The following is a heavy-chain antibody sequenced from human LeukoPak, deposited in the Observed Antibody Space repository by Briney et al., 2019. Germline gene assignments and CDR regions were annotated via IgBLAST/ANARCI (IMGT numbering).Heavy chain of an antibody. CDR3: AREDIGDGSTTQGY. D-gene: IGHD5-24*01. CDR1: GGSIGSGVYY. J-gene: IGHJ4*02. CDR2: IYYNGGT. V-gene: IGHV4-39*02. Sequence: KPSETLSLTCSVSGGSIGSGVYYWGWIRQPPGKGLEWIGTIYYNGGTQYSSSLKSRVTISLDTSKNQFSLNLRFVTAADTAVYYCAREDIGDGSTTQGYWGQGTLVIVSS.